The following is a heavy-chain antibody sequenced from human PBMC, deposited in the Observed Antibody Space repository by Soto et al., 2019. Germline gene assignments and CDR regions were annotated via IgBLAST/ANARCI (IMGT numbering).Heavy chain of an antibody. Sequence: ETLSLTCTVSGGSISSSSYYWGWIRQPPGKGLEWIGSIYYSGSTYYNPSLKSRVTISVDTSKNQFSLKLSSVTAADTAVYYCARLRPEYSGYDLNKYYFDYWGQGTLVTVSS. J-gene: IGHJ4*02. D-gene: IGHD5-12*01. CDR2: IYYSGST. V-gene: IGHV4-39*01. CDR1: GGSISSSSYY. CDR3: ARLRPEYSGYDLNKYYFDY.